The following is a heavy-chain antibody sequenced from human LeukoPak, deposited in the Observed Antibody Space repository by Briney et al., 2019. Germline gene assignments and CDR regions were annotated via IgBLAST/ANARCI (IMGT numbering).Heavy chain of an antibody. CDR3: ARGPYSGSYYSSSYYYYGMDV. V-gene: IGHV1-69*13. D-gene: IGHD1-26*01. CDR2: IIPIFGTA. CDR1: GGTFSSYA. Sequence: SVEVSCKASGGTFSSYAISWVRRAPGQGLEWMGGIIPIFGTANYAQKFQGRVTITADESTSTAYMELSSLRSEDTAVYYRARGPYSGSYYSSSYYYYGMDVWGQGTTVTVSS. J-gene: IGHJ6*02.